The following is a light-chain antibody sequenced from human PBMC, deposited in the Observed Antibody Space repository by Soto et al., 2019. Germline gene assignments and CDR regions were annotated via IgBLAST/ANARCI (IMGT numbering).Light chain of an antibody. V-gene: IGKV3-20*01. J-gene: IGKJ2*01. CDR1: QSIRNNY. Sequence: EIVLTQSPGTLSLSPGERATLSCRASQSIRNNYLAWYQQKPGQAPRLLIYGASIRATGIPDRFSGSGSGTDFPLTISRLEPEDFAMYYCQQYGSSSGTFGQGTKLEI. CDR3: QQYGSSSGT. CDR2: GAS.